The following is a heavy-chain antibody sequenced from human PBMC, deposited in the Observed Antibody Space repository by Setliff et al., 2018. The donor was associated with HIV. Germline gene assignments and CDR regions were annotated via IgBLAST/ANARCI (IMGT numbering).Heavy chain of an antibody. D-gene: IGHD3-22*01. V-gene: IGHV1-69*13. Sequence: GASVKVSCKASGGTFSRYTISWVRQAPGQGLEWMGGIIPIFGTTNYAQRFQGRVSITAYASTSTAYMELSSLRSEDTAMYFCARDNYYDTSGAIGYWGQGTMVTVSS. CDR1: GGTFSRYT. CDR3: ARDNYYDTSGAIGY. J-gene: IGHJ4*02. CDR2: IIPIFGTT.